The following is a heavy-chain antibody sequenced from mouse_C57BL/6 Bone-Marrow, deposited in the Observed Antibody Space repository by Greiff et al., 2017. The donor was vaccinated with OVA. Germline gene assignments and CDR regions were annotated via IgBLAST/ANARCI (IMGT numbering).Heavy chain of an antibody. V-gene: IGHV5-6*01. Sequence: EVKLVESGGDLVKPGGSLKLSCAASGFTFSSYGMSWVRQTPDKRLEWVATISSGGSYPYYPDSVKGRFTISRDNAKNTLYLQMSSLKSEDTAMDYCARQSGTWYFDVWGTGTTVTVSS. CDR2: ISSGGSYP. D-gene: IGHD1-1*02. CDR1: GFTFSSYG. CDR3: ARQSGTWYFDV. J-gene: IGHJ1*03.